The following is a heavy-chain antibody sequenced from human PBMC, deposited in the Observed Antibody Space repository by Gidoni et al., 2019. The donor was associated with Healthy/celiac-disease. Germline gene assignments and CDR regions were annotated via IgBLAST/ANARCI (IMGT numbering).Heavy chain of an antibody. CDR2: ISHSGNT. Sequence: QVQLQQWGAGLFKPSETLSLTCAVYGGSFSGYYWSWIRQPPGKGLEWIGEISHSGNTTYNPSLKSRVTISVDTSKNQFSLKLSSVTAADTAVYYCARGRRGVVPAATNKFDPWGQGTLVTVSS. CDR1: GGSFSGYY. J-gene: IGHJ5*02. CDR3: ARGRRGVVPAATNKFDP. D-gene: IGHD2-2*01. V-gene: IGHV4-34*01.